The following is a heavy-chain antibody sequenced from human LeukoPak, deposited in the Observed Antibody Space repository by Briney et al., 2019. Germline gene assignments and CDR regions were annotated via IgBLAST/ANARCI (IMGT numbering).Heavy chain of an antibody. CDR1: GFTFSSYA. CDR3: AKVYLSSGWCVGGFDY. V-gene: IGHV3-23*01. Sequence: PGGSLRLSCAASGFTFSSYAMSWVRQAPGKGLEWVSAISGSGGSTYYADSVKDRFTISRDNSKNTLYLQMNSLRAEDTAVYYCAKVYLSSGWCVGGFDYWGQGTLVTVSS. CDR2: ISGSGGST. J-gene: IGHJ4*02. D-gene: IGHD6-19*01.